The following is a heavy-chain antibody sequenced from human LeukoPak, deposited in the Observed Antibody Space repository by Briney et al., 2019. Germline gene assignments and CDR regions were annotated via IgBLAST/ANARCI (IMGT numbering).Heavy chain of an antibody. J-gene: IGHJ4*02. Sequence: PSETLSLTCTVSGRSISSGSYYWSWIRQPAGKGLEWIGRIYTSGSTNYNPSLKSRVTISVDTSKNQSTLKPNSVTAADTAVYYCGRGGGIAGAYFDYWGQGALVTVCS. V-gene: IGHV4-61*02. CDR1: GRSISSGSYY. D-gene: IGHD6-13*01. CDR3: GRGGGIAGAYFDY. CDR2: IYTSGST.